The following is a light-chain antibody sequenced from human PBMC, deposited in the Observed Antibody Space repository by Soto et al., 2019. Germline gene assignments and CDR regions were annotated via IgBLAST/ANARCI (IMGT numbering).Light chain of an antibody. CDR3: HQRSNWPLT. Sequence: EIVLTQSPATLSLSPGERATLSCRASQSVSSYLAWYQQKPGQAPRLLIYDASNRATGIPARFSGSGSGTDFTLTISSLEPEDFAVYYCHQRSNWPLTCGQGTKGDIK. CDR1: QSVSSY. CDR2: DAS. J-gene: IGKJ1*01. V-gene: IGKV3-11*01.